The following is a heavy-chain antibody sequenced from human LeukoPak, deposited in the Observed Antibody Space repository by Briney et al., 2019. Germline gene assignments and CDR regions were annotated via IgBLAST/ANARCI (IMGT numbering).Heavy chain of an antibody. D-gene: IGHD6-19*01. V-gene: IGHV4-30-2*01. Sequence: SQTLSLTCAVSGGSISSGDFPWSWIRQPPGKGLEWIGYIFHTGHTSYNPSLKSRVTISVDMSKNQLSLRLTSVTAADTAVYYCARGMAVAGHVPNYYFDYWGQGTLVAVSS. CDR2: IFHTGHT. CDR1: GGSISSGDFP. J-gene: IGHJ4*02. CDR3: ARGMAVAGHVPNYYFDY.